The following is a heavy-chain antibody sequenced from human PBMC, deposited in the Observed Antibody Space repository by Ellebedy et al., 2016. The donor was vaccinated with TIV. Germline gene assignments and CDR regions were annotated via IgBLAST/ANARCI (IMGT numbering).Heavy chain of an antibody. CDR2: TRSKVSGYTV. V-gene: IGHV3-72*01. Sequence: PGGSLRLSCAASGFTFSDHLMDWVRQAPGKGLEWVARTRSKVSGYTVEYAASVKGRFTISRDDSKNSLYLQMNSLKIEDTAVDYCVSCTLGNIFENWGQGTQVTVSS. J-gene: IGHJ4*02. CDR3: VSCTLGNIFEN. CDR1: GFTFSDHL. D-gene: IGHD2-8*01.